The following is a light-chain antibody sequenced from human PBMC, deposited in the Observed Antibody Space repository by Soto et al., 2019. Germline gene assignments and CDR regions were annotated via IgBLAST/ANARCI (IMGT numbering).Light chain of an antibody. J-gene: IGKJ2*01. V-gene: IGKV3-15*01. CDR1: QSINTN. Sequence: EIVMTQSPATLSVSPGETATLSCRASQSINTNLAWYQQKPGQAPRLLIYGASTRAATFPARFSGSGSGTEFTLTITCLHSEDSAVYYCQHYNAWPPYAFGQGTKLEIK. CDR2: GAS. CDR3: QHYNAWPPYA.